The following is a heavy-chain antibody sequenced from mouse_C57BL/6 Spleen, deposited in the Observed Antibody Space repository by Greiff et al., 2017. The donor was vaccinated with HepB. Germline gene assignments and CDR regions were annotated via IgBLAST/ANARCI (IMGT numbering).Heavy chain of an antibody. J-gene: IGHJ4*01. CDR3: ARAYPYYYAMDY. V-gene: IGHV1-80*01. CDR1: GYAFSSYW. CDR2: IYPGDGDT. Sequence: QLQQSGAELVKPGASVKISCKASGYAFSSYWMNWVKQRPGKGLEWIGQIYPGDGDTNYNGKFKGKATLTADKSSSTAYMQLSSLTSEDSAVYFCARAYPYYYAMDYWGQGTSVTVSS.